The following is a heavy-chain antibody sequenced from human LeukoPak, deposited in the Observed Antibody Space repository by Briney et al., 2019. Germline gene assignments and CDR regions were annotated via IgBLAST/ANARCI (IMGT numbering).Heavy chain of an antibody. Sequence: GGSLRLSCAASGFTFDDYAMHWVRQAPGKGLEWVSLISWDGGSTYYADSVKGRFTISRDNSKNSLYLQMNSLRAEDTALYYCAKDKSSSWSNWFDPWGQGTLVTVSS. J-gene: IGHJ5*02. CDR1: GFTFDDYA. D-gene: IGHD6-13*01. CDR3: AKDKSSSWSNWFDP. V-gene: IGHV3-43D*03. CDR2: ISWDGGST.